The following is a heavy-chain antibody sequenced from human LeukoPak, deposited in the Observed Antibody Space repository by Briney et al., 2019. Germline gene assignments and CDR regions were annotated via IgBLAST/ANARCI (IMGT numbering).Heavy chain of an antibody. CDR2: IYYSGST. Sequence: PSETLSLTCTVSGGSISSYYWSWIRQPPGKGLEWIGYIYYSGSTNYNPSLKSRVTISVDTSKNQFSLKLSSVTAADTAVYYCARGGVVLRYFDWLPFHYWGQGTLVTVSS. CDR3: ARGGVVLRYFDWLPFHY. J-gene: IGHJ4*02. V-gene: IGHV4-59*01. CDR1: GGSISSYY. D-gene: IGHD3-9*01.